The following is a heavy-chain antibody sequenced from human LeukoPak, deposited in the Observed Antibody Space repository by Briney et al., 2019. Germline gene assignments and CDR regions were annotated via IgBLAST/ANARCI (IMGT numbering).Heavy chain of an antibody. Sequence: GGSLRLSCTASGFTFSNYAMNWVRQAPGKGLEWVSVISGSGDRTFYADSVKGRFTISRDNSKNRLYLQMNSLRAEDTAVYYCAKDNFCTGGACFDYFDYWGQGTLVTVSS. J-gene: IGHJ4*02. D-gene: IGHD2-21*02. CDR1: GFTFSNYA. V-gene: IGHV3-23*01. CDR3: AKDNFCTGGACFDYFDY. CDR2: ISGSGDRT.